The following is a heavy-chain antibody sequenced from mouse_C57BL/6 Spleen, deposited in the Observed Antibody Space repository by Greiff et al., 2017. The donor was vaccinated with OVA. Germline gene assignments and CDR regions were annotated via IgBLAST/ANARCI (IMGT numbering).Heavy chain of an antibody. D-gene: IGHD2-4*01. J-gene: IGHJ3*01. CDR2: IDPENGDT. CDR1: GFNIKDDY. V-gene: IGHV14-4*01. Sequence: EVQLQQSGAELVRPGASVKLSCTASGFNIKDDYMHWVKQRPEQGLEWIGWIDPENGDTEYASKFQGKATITADTSSNTAYLQLSSLTSEDTAVYYCTRSYDYGDWFAYWGQGTLVTVSA. CDR3: TRSYDYGDWFAY.